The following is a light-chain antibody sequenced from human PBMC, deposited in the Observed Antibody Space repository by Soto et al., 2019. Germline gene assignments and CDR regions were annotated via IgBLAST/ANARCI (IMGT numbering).Light chain of an antibody. CDR1: SSDVGGYNY. CDR3: SSYTSSSTRV. V-gene: IGLV2-14*01. J-gene: IGLJ2*01. Sequence: QSALTQPASMSGSPGQSITISCTGTSSDVGGYNYVSWYQQHPGKAPKLMIYDVSNRPSGVSNRFSGSKSGNTAPLTISGLQAEDEADYYCSSYTSSSTRVFGGGTKLTVL. CDR2: DVS.